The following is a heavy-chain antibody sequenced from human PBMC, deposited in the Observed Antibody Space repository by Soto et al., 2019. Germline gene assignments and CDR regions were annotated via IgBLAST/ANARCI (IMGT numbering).Heavy chain of an antibody. CDR3: ARGRRPATRVGYLGWNYYGMDV. CDR1: GGTFSSYA. V-gene: IGHV1-69*13. J-gene: IGHJ6*02. Sequence: GAPVKVSCKASGGTFSSYAISWVRPAPGQGLEWMGGIIPIFGTANYAQKFQGRVTSTADESTSTGYMELSSLRSEDTAVYYCARGRRPATRVGYLGWNYYGMDVWGQGTTVTVSS. D-gene: IGHD2-8*02. CDR2: IIPIFGTA.